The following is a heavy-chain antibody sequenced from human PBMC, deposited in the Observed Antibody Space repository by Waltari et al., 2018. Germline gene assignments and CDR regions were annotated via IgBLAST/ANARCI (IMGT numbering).Heavy chain of an antibody. V-gene: IGHV4-34*01. D-gene: IGHD3-3*01. J-gene: IGHJ6*02. CDR2: INHSGSN. CDR3: ARATYYDFWSGYYTGYYYYGMDV. Sequence: QVQLQQWGAGLLKPSETLSLTCAVYGGSFSGYYWSWIRQPPGKGLEGIGEINHSGSNNYTPSLKSRVTISVHTSNNQFSLKLSSVTAADTAVYYCARATYYDFWSGYYTGYYYYGMDVWGQGTTVTVSS. CDR1: GGSFSGYY.